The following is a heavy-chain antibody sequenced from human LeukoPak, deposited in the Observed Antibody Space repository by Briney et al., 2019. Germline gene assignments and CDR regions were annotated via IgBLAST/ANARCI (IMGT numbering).Heavy chain of an antibody. J-gene: IGHJ4*02. CDR1: GFTLSSYA. CDR3: ATKGLVSVPSRYHFDY. V-gene: IGHV3-23*01. Sequence: GGSLRPSCAASGFTLSSYAMSWVRQAPGKGLEWVSAISGDGRITHHADSVKGRFTISRDNSKNTLYLQMNSLRAEDTAVYYCATKGLVSVPSRYHFDYWGQGTLVTVSS. CDR2: ISGDGRIT. D-gene: IGHD2-2*01.